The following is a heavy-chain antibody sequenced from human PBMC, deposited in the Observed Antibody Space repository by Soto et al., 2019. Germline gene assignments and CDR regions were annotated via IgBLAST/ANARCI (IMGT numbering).Heavy chain of an antibody. Sequence: QVQLQESGPGLVKPSETLSLTCSVSGGSISSYYWSWIRQPPGKGLEWIGYIFYSGRSGSTNYNPSLKSRVIISVDTSKNQSSLKLTSVTAADTAVYYCARTALGWFDPWGQGTLVTVSS. D-gene: IGHD2-21*02. V-gene: IGHV4-59*01. J-gene: IGHJ5*02. CDR3: ARTALGWFDP. CDR1: GGSISSYY. CDR2: IFYSGRSGST.